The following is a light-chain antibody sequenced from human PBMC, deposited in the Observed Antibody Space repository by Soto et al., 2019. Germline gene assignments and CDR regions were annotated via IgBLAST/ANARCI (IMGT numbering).Light chain of an antibody. CDR1: SSNIGNNY. CDR3: GTCDTSLSVFYV. V-gene: IGLV1-51*01. CDR2: DNN. Sequence: QSVLTQPPSVSVAPSQNVTISCSGSSSNIGNNYVSWYQHLPGTAPKILIYDNNKRPSGIPDRFSGFKSGTSATLGITGFQTGDEADYYCGTCDTSLSVFYVFGTGTKVTVL. J-gene: IGLJ1*01.